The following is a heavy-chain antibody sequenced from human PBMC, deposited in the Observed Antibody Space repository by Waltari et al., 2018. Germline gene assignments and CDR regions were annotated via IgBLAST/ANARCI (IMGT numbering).Heavy chain of an antibody. CDR1: GGSFSGYY. Sequence: QVQLRQWGAGLLKPSETLSLTCAVYGGSFSGYYWSWLRHPPGKGLEWIGEINPSGSTNYNPSLKSRVTISVDTSKNQFSLKLSSVTAADTAVYYCARRGYSYGHNYYYYGMDVWGQGTTVTVSS. CDR2: INPSGST. J-gene: IGHJ6*02. D-gene: IGHD5-18*01. V-gene: IGHV4-34*01. CDR3: ARRGYSYGHNYYYYGMDV.